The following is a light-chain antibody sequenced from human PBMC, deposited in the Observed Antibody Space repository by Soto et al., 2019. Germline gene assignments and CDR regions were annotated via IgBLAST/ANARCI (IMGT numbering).Light chain of an antibody. Sequence: DIQMTQSPSTLSAFVGDRVTITCRASQSISRGLAWYQQKPGKAPKLLIYKASSLESGVPSRFSGSGSGTEFTLTISSLQPDDFATYYCQQYPGYTFGKGTKLEIK. CDR1: QSISRG. J-gene: IGKJ2*01. V-gene: IGKV1-5*03. CDR2: KAS. CDR3: QQYPGYT.